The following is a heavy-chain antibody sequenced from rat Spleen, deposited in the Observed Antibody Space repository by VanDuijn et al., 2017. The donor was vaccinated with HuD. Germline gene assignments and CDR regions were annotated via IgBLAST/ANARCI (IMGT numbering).Heavy chain of an antibody. CDR1: GFTFSDYN. J-gene: IGHJ2*01. CDR2: INYDGRGT. Sequence: EVQLVESGGDLVQPGRSLKLSCAASGFTFSDYNMAWVRQAPRKGLDWVATINYDGRGTYYRGSVTGRFTISRDNAKSTLYLQMESLRSEDTATYYCAKHAVTTGVDYFDYWGQGVMVTVSS. CDR3: AKHAVTTGVDYFDY. D-gene: IGHD1-11*01. V-gene: IGHV5-7*01.